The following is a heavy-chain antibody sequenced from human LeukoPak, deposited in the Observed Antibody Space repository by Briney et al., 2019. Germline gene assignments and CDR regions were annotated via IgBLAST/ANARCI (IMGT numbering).Heavy chain of an antibody. D-gene: IGHD3-10*01. J-gene: IGHJ6*03. CDR3: ARKFYYASGDPYYMDV. V-gene: IGHV3-64*02. Sequence: PGGSLRLSCAASGFTFSSYVMHWVRQAPGKGLEYVSAISSNGGNTYYADSVKGRFTISRDNSKNTLYLQMGSLRAEDMAVYYCARKFYYASGDPYYMDVWGKGTTVTISS. CDR2: ISSNGGNT. CDR1: GFTFSSYV.